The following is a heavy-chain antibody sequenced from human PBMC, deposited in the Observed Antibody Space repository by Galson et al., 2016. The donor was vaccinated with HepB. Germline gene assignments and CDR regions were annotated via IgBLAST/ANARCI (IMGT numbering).Heavy chain of an antibody. J-gene: IGHJ3*02. CDR3: LKSGCCGITDCFHAFDI. Sequence: SLRLSCAASGFTFSSYSMHWVRQAPGKGLEYISTISNDGRSRSFVDSVRGRFTISRDNSKNTVYLQMSSLRPEDSATYYCLKSGCCGITDCFHAFDIWGQGTMVTVSS. V-gene: IGHV3-64D*08. D-gene: IGHD2-2*01. CDR1: GFTFSSYS. CDR2: ISNDGRSR.